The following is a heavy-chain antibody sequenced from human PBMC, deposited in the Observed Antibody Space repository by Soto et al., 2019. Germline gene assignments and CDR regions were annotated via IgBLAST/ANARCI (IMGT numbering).Heavy chain of an antibody. CDR3: ARKSGGATATLDYYYFYLDV. J-gene: IGHJ6*03. V-gene: IGHV1-2*02. CDR2: INPNGGAT. Sequence: VQLAQSGAEVKKPGASVKVSCKTSGDSFNDYYIHWVRQAPGQGLEWMGWINPNGGATKYAQKFQGRVTVTRDTSSRTVYMELSSLRSDDTAVYYCARKSGGATATLDYYYFYLDVWGKGTTVIVSS. D-gene: IGHD1-26*01. CDR1: GDSFNDYY.